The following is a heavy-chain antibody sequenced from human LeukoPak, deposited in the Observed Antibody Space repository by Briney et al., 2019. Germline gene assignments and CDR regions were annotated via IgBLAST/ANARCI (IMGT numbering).Heavy chain of an antibody. CDR1: GSAFAGYD. CDR2: IYHSSST. CDR3: ARDGYCSGGSCHNPTDY. D-gene: IGHD2-15*01. Sequence: PSRTLSLTCVVYGSAFAGYDWAWIPKSPGKGLKWFGSIYHSSSTYYNPSLKSRVTISVETSKNQFSLTLSSVTAADTAVYYCARDGYCSGGSCHNPTDYWGQGTLVTVSS. J-gene: IGHJ4*02. V-gene: IGHV4-38-2*02.